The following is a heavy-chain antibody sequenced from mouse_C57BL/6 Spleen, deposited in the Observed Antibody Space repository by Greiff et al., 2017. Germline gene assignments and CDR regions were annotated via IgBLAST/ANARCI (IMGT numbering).Heavy chain of an antibody. J-gene: IGHJ1*03. V-gene: IGHV1-81*01. CDR1: GYTFTSYG. CDR3: AVYGSSYGYFDV. D-gene: IGHD1-1*01. CDR2: IYPRSGNT. Sequence: QVQLQQSGAELARPGASVKLSCKASGYTFTSYGISWVKQRTGQGLEWIGEIYPRSGNTYYNEKFKGKATLTADKSSSTAYMELRSLTSEDSAVYFCAVYGSSYGYFDVWGTGTTVTVSS.